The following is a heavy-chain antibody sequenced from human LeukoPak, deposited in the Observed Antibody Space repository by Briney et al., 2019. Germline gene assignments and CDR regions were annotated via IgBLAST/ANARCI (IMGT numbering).Heavy chain of an antibody. V-gene: IGHV3-23*01. D-gene: IGHD3-22*01. CDR2: ISGSGGST. J-gene: IGHJ4*02. CDR3: AKSPSLSDRFDY. Sequence: QPGGSLRLSCVASGFSFSSYVMNWVRQAPGKGLEWVSAISGSGGSTYYADSVKGRFTISRDNSKNTLYLQMNSLRAEDTAVYYCAKSPSLSDRFDYWGQGTLVTVSS. CDR1: GFSFSSYV.